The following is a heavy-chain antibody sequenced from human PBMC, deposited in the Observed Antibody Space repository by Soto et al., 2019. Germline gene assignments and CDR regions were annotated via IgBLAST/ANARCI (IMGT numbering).Heavy chain of an antibody. CDR1: GFTFSSYG. CDR2: IWYDGSNK. V-gene: IGHV3-33*01. CDR3: ARGIAVAGTPMDV. D-gene: IGHD6-19*01. J-gene: IGHJ6*03. Sequence: GGSLTLSCAASGFTFSSYGMHWVRQAPGKGLEWVAVIWYDGSNKYYADSVKGRFTISRDNSKNTLYLQMNSLRAEDTAVYYCARGIAVAGTPMDVWGKGTTVTVSS.